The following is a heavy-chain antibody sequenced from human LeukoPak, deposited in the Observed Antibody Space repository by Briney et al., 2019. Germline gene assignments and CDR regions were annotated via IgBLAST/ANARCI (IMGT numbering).Heavy chain of an antibody. V-gene: IGHV3-30*18. CDR2: ISYDGSNK. CDR3: AKLSPLGATSASDF. CDR1: GFTFSSYG. J-gene: IGHJ3*01. D-gene: IGHD1-26*01. Sequence: PGGSLRLSCAASGFTFSSYGMHWVRQAPGKGLEWVALISYDGSNKYYADSVKGRFTISRDNSKSTLYLQMNSLRAEDTALYYCAKLSPLGATSASDFWGQGTMIIVSS.